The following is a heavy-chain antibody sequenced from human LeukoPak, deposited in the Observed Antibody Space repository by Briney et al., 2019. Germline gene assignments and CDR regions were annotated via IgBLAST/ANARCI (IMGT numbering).Heavy chain of an antibody. V-gene: IGHV3-21*01. D-gene: IGHD2-15*01. J-gene: IGHJ6*02. CDR2: ISSSSSYI. Sequence: GGSLRLSCAASGFTFSSYSMNWVRQAPGKGLEWVSSISSSSSYIYYADSVKGRFTISRDNAKNSLYLQMNSLRAEDTAVYYCARVIVGGCGGGSCYSYYYYGMDVWGQGTTVTVSS. CDR3: ARVIVGGCGGGSCYSYYYYGMDV. CDR1: GFTFSSYS.